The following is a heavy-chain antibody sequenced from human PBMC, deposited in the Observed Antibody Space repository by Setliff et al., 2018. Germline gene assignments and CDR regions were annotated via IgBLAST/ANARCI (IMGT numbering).Heavy chain of an antibody. CDR3: AKDTHYYASSGYYCFDY. CDR1: GFTFSSYS. V-gene: IGHV3-48*04. J-gene: IGHJ4*02. D-gene: IGHD3-22*01. CDR2: ISDSSTVI. Sequence: GGSLRLSCAASGFTFSSYSMNWVRQAPGKGLEWVSYISDSSTVIQYGDSVKGRFTISRDNARNSLYLQMQSLRAEDTAVYYCAKDTHYYASSGYYCFDYWGQGTLVTVSS.